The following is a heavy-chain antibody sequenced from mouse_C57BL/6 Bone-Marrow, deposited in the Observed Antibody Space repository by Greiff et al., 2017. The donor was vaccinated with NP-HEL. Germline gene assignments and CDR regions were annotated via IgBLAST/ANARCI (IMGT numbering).Heavy chain of an antibody. V-gene: IGHV14-4*01. CDR3: TRNWAWFAY. J-gene: IGHJ3*01. Sequence: VQLKESGAELVRPGASVKLSCTASGFNIKDDYMHWVKQRPEQGLEWIGWIDPENGDTEYASKFQGKATIPADTSSNTAYLQLSSLTSEDTAVYYCTRNWAWFAYWGQGTLVTVSA. CDR2: IDPENGDT. D-gene: IGHD4-1*01. CDR1: GFNIKDDY.